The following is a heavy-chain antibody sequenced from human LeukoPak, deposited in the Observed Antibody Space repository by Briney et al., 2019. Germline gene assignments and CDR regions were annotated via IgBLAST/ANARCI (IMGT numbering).Heavy chain of an antibody. CDR2: IKQDGSET. Sequence: RGSLRLSRAASRFTPSSYWMSWGRQAPGKGLEWVANIKQDGSETHHVDTLKGRFTISRDNAKKTLILQINRLRAEDTTLSYCAADPEYTSGAWGRGNLVTVYS. CDR1: RFTPSSYW. D-gene: IGHD6-19*01. V-gene: IGHV3-7*05. J-gene: IGHJ5*02. CDR3: AADPEYTSGA.